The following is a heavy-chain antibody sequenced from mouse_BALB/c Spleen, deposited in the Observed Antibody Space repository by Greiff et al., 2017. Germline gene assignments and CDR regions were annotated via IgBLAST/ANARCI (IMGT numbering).Heavy chain of an antibody. CDR3: SRSGITTNAMDY. CDR2: ISCYNGAT. D-gene: IGHD2-4*01. CDR1: GYSFTGYY. J-gene: IGHJ4*01. Sequence: LVKTGASVKISCKASGYSFTGYYMHWVKQSHGKSLEWIGYISCYNGATSYNQKFKGKATFTVDTSSSTAYMQFNSLTSEDSAVYYCSRSGITTNAMDYWGQGTSVTVSS. V-gene: IGHV1S34*01.